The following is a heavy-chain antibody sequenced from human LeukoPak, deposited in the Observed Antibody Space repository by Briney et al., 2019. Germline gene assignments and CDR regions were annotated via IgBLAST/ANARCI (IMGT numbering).Heavy chain of an antibody. CDR3: ARDYSSSLRGWFDP. D-gene: IGHD6-6*01. CDR1: GYTFTGYY. J-gene: IGHJ5*02. V-gene: IGHV1-2*02. CDR2: INPNSGGT. Sequence: GASVKVSCKASGYTFTGYYMHWVRQAPGQGLEWMGWINPNSGGTNYAQKFQGRVTTTRDTSISTAYMELSRLRSDDTAVYYCARDYSSSLRGWFDPWGQGTLVTVSS.